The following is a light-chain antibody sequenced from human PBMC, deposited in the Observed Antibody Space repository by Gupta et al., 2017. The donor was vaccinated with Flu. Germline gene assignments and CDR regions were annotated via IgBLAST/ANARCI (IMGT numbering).Light chain of an antibody. CDR1: QSVSSSY. J-gene: IGKJ1*01. CDR2: GAS. V-gene: IGKV3-20*01. CDR3: QQDGSSPWT. Sequence: EIVLTLSPGTLSLSPGERATLSCRASQSVSSSYLAWYQQKPGQAPRLLIYGASSGSGTDFTLTISRLEPEDFAVYYCQQDGSSPWTFGQGTKVEIK.